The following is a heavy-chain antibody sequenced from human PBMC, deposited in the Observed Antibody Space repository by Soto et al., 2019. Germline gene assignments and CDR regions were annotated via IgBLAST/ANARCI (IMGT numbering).Heavy chain of an antibody. CDR3: ARGSSIAGLYYGMDV. Sequence: SETLSLTCTVSGGSISSGDYYWSWIRQHPGKGLEWIGYIYYSGSTSYNPSLKSRVTISVDTSKNQFSLKLSSVTAADTAVYYCARGSSIAGLYYGMDVWGQGTTVTVSS. J-gene: IGHJ6*02. D-gene: IGHD6-6*01. V-gene: IGHV4-31*03. CDR2: IYYSGST. CDR1: GGSISSGDYY.